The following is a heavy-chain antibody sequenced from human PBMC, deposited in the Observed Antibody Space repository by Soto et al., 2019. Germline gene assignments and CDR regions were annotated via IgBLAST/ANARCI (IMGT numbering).Heavy chain of an antibody. V-gene: IGHV3-30*03. J-gene: IGHJ6*02. CDR2: ISYDGDNK. Sequence: QVHLVESGGGMVQPGGSLRLSCTPSGFTFRNYGLHWVRQAPGKGLELVALISYDGDNKYYTDSARGRFTVSRDNFKNTLFLQMDSLRPEDTAVYYCVTKIMGYAAHSDAMDVWRQGTTVTVS. CDR1: GFTFRNYG. CDR3: VTKIMGYAAHSDAMDV. D-gene: IGHD5-12*01.